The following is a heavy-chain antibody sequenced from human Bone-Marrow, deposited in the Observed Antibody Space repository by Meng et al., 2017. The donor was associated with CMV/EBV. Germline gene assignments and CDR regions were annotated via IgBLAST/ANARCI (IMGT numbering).Heavy chain of an antibody. D-gene: IGHD6-6*01. V-gene: IGHV4-61*01. Sequence: SETLSLTCTVSGYSISSGYYWGWIRQPPGKGLEWIGYIYYSGSTNYNPSLKSRVTISVDTSKNQFSLKLSSVTAADTAVYYCARGRGRRVNWFDPWGQGPLVTVSS. CDR2: IYYSGST. CDR3: ARGRGRRVNWFDP. J-gene: IGHJ5*02. CDR1: GYSISSGYY.